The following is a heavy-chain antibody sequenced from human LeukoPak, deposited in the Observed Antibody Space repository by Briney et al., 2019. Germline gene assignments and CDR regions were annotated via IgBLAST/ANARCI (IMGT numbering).Heavy chain of an antibody. CDR1: GFTFSSYS. V-gene: IGHV3-21*01. CDR2: ISSSSSYI. D-gene: IGHD2-21*01. J-gene: IGHJ3*02. Sequence: PGGSLRLSCAASGFTFSSYSMNWVRQAPGKGLEWDSSISSSSSYIYYADSVKGRFTISRDNAKNSLYLQMNSLRAEDTAVYYCARDISLGLNCGGDCYAEGAFDIWGQGTMVTVSS. CDR3: ARDISLGLNCGGDCYAEGAFDI.